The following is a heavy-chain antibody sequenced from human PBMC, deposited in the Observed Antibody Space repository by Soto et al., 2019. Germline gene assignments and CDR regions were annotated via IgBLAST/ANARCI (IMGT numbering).Heavy chain of an antibody. Sequence: QVQLVESGGGVVQPGRSLRLSCAASGFTFSSYGMHWVRQAPGKGLEWVAGIWYDGSNKYYADSVKGRFTISRDNSKNTLYLQMNSLRAEDRAVYYCARAVVVPAGNFDYWGQGTLVTVSS. CDR1: GFTFSSYG. V-gene: IGHV3-33*01. D-gene: IGHD2-2*01. CDR2: IWYDGSNK. CDR3: ARAVVVPAGNFDY. J-gene: IGHJ4*02.